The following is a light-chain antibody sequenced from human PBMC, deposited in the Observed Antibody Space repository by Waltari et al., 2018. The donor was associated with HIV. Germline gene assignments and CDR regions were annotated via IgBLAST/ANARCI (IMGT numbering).Light chain of an antibody. CDR3: ASYGDTNRVL. V-gene: IGLV2-8*01. CDR2: EVN. J-gene: IGLJ6*01. Sequence: QSALTQPPSASGSLGQSVTISCTGTSSDVGGYEYVSWYQHHPDKAPKLIIYEVNNRPSGGPDRFSGSKSDNTASLTVAGLQDDDEAHYYCASYGDTNRVLFGGGTRVTVL. CDR1: SSDVGGYEY.